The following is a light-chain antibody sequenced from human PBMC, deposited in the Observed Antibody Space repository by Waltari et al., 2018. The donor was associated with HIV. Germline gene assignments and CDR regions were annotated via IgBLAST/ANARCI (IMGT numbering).Light chain of an antibody. CDR1: QSVLYSSNNKNY. Sequence: DIVMTQSPDSLAVSLGERATINCKSSQSVLYSSNNKNYLAWYQQKPGQPPKLLIYWASTRESGVPDRFSGSGSGTDFTLTISSLQAEDVAVYYCQQYYSTPGTFGQGTKVEIK. CDR2: WAS. CDR3: QQYYSTPGT. J-gene: IGKJ1*01. V-gene: IGKV4-1*01.